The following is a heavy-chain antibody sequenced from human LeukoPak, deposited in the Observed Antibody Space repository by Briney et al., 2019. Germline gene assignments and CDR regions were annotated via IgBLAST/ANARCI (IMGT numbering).Heavy chain of an antibody. Sequence: GASAEVSCKASGYTFTGYYMHWVRQAPGQGLEWMGWINPNSGGTNHAQKFQGRVTMTRDTSISTAYMELSRLRSDDTAVYYCARGSSGWYRVGDYYYGMDVWGQGTTVTVSS. D-gene: IGHD6-19*01. J-gene: IGHJ6*02. CDR2: INPNSGGT. V-gene: IGHV1-2*02. CDR3: ARGSSGWYRVGDYYYGMDV. CDR1: GYTFTGYY.